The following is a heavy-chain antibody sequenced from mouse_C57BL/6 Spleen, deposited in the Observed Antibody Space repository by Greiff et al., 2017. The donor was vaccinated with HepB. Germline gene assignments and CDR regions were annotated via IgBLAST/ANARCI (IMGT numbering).Heavy chain of an antibody. D-gene: IGHD4-1*02. CDR3: ARSNWDDAMDY. Sequence: EVQLQQSGPELVKPGASVKISCKASGYTFTDYYMNWVKQSHGKSLEWIGDINPNNGGTSYNQKFKGKATLTVDKSSSTAYMELRSLTSEDSAVYYCARSNWDDAMDYWGRGTSVTVSS. J-gene: IGHJ4*01. CDR2: INPNNGGT. CDR1: GYTFTDYY. V-gene: IGHV1-26*01.